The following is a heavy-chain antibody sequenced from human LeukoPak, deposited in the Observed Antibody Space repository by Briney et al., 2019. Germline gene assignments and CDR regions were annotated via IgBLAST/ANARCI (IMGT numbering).Heavy chain of an antibody. J-gene: IGHJ5*02. Sequence: PSETLSLTCTVSGGSISSYYWSWIRQSAGKGLEWIGRIYISGSTNYNPSLKSRVNMSVDTSKNQFSLKLNSVTAADTAVYYCARVTDPRYNWFDPWGQGTLVTVSS. CDR3: ARVTDPRYNWFDP. CDR2: IYISGST. V-gene: IGHV4-4*07. D-gene: IGHD2-21*02. CDR1: GGSISSYY.